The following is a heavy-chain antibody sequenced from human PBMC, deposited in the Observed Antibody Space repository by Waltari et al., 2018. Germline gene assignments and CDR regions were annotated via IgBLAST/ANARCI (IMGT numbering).Heavy chain of an antibody. D-gene: IGHD3-10*01. Sequence: QVQLQESGPGLVKPSETLSLTCGVYGSVSSRGYFWGCIRQPPEKGLEWIGSISHSGGVYYNPSLKSRVTMSVDTSKNEFSVRLTSVTAADTAVYYCVRDLGGSGNSWFDAWGQGALVSVSS. J-gene: IGHJ5*02. CDR1: GSVSSRGYF. V-gene: IGHV4-38-2*01. CDR3: VRDLGGSGNSWFDA. CDR2: ISHSGGV.